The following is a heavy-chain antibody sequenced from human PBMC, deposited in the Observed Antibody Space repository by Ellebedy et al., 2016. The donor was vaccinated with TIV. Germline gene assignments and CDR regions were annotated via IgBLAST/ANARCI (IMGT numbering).Heavy chain of an antibody. CDR1: GFTFGDYA. CDR2: IRSKAYGGTT. V-gene: IGHV3-49*04. CDR3: TRDLTTLAAAGTGIYYYTMDV. Sequence: GGPLRLSXTASGFTFGDYAMSWVRQAPGKGLEWVSFIRSKAYGGTTEYAASAKGRFTISRDDSKSIAYLQMNSLKAEDTAAYYCTRDLTTLAAAGTGIYYYTMDVWGQGTTVTVSS. D-gene: IGHD6-13*01. J-gene: IGHJ6*02.